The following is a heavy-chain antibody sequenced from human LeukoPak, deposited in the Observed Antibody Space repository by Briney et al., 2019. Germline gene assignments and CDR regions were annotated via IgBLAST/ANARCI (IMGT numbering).Heavy chain of an antibody. Sequence: ASVKVSCTVSGYTFTELSMLWVRQAPGKGLEWMGGFDPEDGETIYAHKVQGRVTITEDTSTDTAYMELSSLRSEDTAVYYCATARMVRGEDGMDVWGKGTTVTVSS. CDR2: FDPEDGET. CDR1: GYTFTELS. D-gene: IGHD3-10*01. V-gene: IGHV1-24*01. J-gene: IGHJ6*04. CDR3: ATARMVRGEDGMDV.